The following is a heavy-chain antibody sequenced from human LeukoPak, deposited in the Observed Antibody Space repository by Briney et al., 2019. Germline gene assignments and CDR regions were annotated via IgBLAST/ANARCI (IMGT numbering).Heavy chain of an antibody. CDR2: IIPIFGTA. V-gene: IGHV1-69*05. D-gene: IGHD3-22*01. Sequence: VKVSCKASGGTFSSYAISWVRQAPGQGLEWMGGIIPIFGTANYAQKFQGRVTITTDESTSTAYMELSSLGSEDTAVYYCARGPLEQYYYDSSGYYYPFDYWGQGTLVTVSS. CDR3: ARGPLEQYYYDSSGYYYPFDY. CDR1: GGTFSSYA. J-gene: IGHJ4*02.